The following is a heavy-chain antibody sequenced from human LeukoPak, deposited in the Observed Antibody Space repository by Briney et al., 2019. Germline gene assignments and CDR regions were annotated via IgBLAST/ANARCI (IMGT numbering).Heavy chain of an antibody. CDR1: GGSISSYY. D-gene: IGHD3-10*01. V-gene: IGHV4-59*01. Sequence: NPSETLSLTCTVSGGSISSYYWSWIRQPPGKGLEWIGYIYYSGSTNYNPSLKSRVTISVDTSKNQFSLKLSSVTAADTAVYYCARDPPYYYGSGSYWSQGTLVTVSS. J-gene: IGHJ4*02. CDR2: IYYSGST. CDR3: ARDPPYYYGSGSY.